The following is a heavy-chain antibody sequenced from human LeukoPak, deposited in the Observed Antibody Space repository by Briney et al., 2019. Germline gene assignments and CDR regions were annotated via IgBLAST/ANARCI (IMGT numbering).Heavy chain of an antibody. J-gene: IGHJ6*03. D-gene: IGHD3-3*01. CDR1: GGTFSSYA. CDR2: IIPILGTA. Sequence: SVKVSCKASGGTFSSYAISWVRQAPGQGLEWMGRIIPILGTANYAQKFQGRVTITTDESTSTAYMELSSLRSEDTAVYYCARDTRGVGWAYYYMDVWGKGTTVTVSS. CDR3: ARDTRGVGWAYYYMDV. V-gene: IGHV1-69*11.